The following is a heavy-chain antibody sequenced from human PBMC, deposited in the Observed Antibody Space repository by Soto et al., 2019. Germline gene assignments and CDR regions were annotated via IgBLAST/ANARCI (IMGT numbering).Heavy chain of an antibody. Sequence: GGSLRLSCAASGFTFSSYWMSWVRQAPGKGLEWVANIKQDGSEKYYVDSVKGRFTISRDNAKNSLYLQMNSLRAEDTAVYYCDRAYADRSGYYARLGYWGQGTLVTVSS. J-gene: IGHJ4*02. CDR2: IKQDGSEK. D-gene: IGHD3-22*01. CDR1: GFTFSSYW. CDR3: DRAYADRSGYYARLGY. V-gene: IGHV3-7*03.